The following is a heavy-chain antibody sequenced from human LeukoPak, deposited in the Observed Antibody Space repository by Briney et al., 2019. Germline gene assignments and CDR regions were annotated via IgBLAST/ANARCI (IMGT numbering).Heavy chain of an antibody. J-gene: IGHJ6*02. Sequence: PGGSLRLSCVASGFSFSTYSMNWVRQAPGKGLEWVAIIWYDGSDKYFADSVKGRFTISRDNSKNTLYLQMDSLRAEDTAVYYCARDVTYGVDVWGQGTTVAVSS. CDR3: ARDVTYGVDV. CDR1: GFSFSTYS. V-gene: IGHV3-33*08. CDR2: IWYDGSDK. D-gene: IGHD2-21*02.